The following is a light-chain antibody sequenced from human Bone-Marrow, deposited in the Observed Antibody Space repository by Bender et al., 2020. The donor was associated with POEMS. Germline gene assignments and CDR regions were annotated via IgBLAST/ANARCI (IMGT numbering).Light chain of an antibody. CDR3: STWDDSLGGPV. CDR1: SPNIGENF. CDR2: KNT. V-gene: IGLV1-47*01. J-gene: IGLJ3*02. Sequence: QSVLTQAPSASGPPGQTVTISCSGSSPNIGENFVYWYQHLPGAAPKLLIEKNTQRPSGVPDRFSGSKSGTSASLAISGLRSEDEADYYCSTWDDSLGGPVFGGGTKLTVL.